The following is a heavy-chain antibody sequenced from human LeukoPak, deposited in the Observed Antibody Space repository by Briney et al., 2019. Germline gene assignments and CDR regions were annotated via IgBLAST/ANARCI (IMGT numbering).Heavy chain of an antibody. Sequence: PGGSLRLSCAASGFTLSSYAMSWVRQAPGKGLEWVSAISGSGGSTYYADSVKGRFTISRDNSKNTLYLQMNSLRAEDTAVYYCANVEMATITFGYDYWGQGTLVTVSS. D-gene: IGHD5-24*01. J-gene: IGHJ4*02. CDR2: ISGSGGST. V-gene: IGHV3-23*01. CDR3: ANVEMATITFGYDY. CDR1: GFTLSSYA.